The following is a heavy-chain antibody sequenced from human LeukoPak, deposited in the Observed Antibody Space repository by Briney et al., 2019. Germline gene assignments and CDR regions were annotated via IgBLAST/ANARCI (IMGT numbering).Heavy chain of an antibody. Sequence: GGSLRLSCAASGFTFSNYAMNWVRQLPGKGLEWVSYSSSGSSTIYYADSVKGRFTISRDNAKNSLFLQMNSLRAEDTAVYYCARGEQDMATMSIDYWGQGTLVTVSS. CDR2: SSSGSSTI. J-gene: IGHJ4*02. CDR3: ARGEQDMATMSIDY. CDR1: GFTFSNYA. V-gene: IGHV3-48*01. D-gene: IGHD5-24*01.